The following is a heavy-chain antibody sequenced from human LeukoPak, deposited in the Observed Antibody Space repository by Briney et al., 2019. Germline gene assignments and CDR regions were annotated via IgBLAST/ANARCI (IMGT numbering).Heavy chain of an antibody. D-gene: IGHD5-24*01. CDR3: ARGDGYNYWEY. V-gene: IGHV3-53*01. J-gene: IGHJ4*02. Sequence: GGSLRLSCAASGFTVSSNYMSWVRQAPGKGLEWVSVIYIDGNTDYADSVKGRLAISRDNSKNTVYLQMNSLRAEDTAVYYCARGDGYNYWEYWGQGTLVTVSS. CDR2: IYIDGNT. CDR1: GFTVSSNY.